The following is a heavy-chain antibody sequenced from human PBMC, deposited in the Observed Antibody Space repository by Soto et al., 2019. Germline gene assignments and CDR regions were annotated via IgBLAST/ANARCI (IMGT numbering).Heavy chain of an antibody. V-gene: IGHV1-2*02. J-gene: IGHJ6*04. Sequence: ASVKVSCKASGYTFSGYYIHWLRQAPGQGLEWMGWINPNSGGTNYAQKFQGRVTVTRDTPTSTAYMELSRLTSDDTAVYYCARSLTEGYCTITGCYTRPLYGMDVWRKGTTATVSS. D-gene: IGHD2-2*02. CDR3: ARSLTEGYCTITGCYTRPLYGMDV. CDR2: INPNSGGT. CDR1: GYTFSGYY.